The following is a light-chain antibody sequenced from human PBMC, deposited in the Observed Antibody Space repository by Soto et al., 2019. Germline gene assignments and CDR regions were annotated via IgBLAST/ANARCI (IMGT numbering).Light chain of an antibody. V-gene: IGKV1-5*01. CDR1: QSISSW. J-gene: IGKJ2*03. CDR3: QQYNTFYS. CDR2: DAS. Sequence: DIQMTQSPSTLSASVGDRVTITCRASQSISSWLAWYQQKPGKAPKLLIYDASSLESGVTSRFSGSGSGTEFTLTISSLQPDDFVTYYCQQYNTFYSFGQGTKLEI.